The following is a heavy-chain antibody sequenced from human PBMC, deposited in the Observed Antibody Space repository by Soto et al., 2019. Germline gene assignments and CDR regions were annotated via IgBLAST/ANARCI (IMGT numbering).Heavy chain of an antibody. Sequence: EVQLVESGGGLVKPGGSLRLSCAASGFTFSNVWMTWIRQAPGKGLEWVGRIKRKTDVETPDYGAPVKGRLPVSRDDSKNTLYLQMNSLKTEDTGLYYCATSEWNDAFDIWGHGTMVTVSS. CDR2: IKRKTDVETP. D-gene: IGHD3-3*01. V-gene: IGHV3-15*01. CDR3: ATSEWNDAFDI. J-gene: IGHJ3*02. CDR1: GFTFSNVW.